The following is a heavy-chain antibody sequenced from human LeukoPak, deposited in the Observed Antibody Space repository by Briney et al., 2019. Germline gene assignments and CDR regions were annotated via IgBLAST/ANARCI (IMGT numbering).Heavy chain of an antibody. CDR3: ARVTEGNDAFDI. V-gene: IGHV3-48*01. CDR1: GFTFSSYA. J-gene: IGHJ3*02. Sequence: PGGSLRLSCAASGFTFSSYAMNWVRQAPGKGLEWVSYMSSSSYTIYYADSVKGRFTISRDNARKSLYLQMNGLRAEDTAVYYCARVTEGNDAFDIWGQGTMVTVSS. CDR2: MSSSSYTI. D-gene: IGHD3-10*01.